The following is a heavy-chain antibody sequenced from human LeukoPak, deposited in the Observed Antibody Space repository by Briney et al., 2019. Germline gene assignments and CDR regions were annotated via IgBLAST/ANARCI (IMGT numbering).Heavy chain of an antibody. D-gene: IGHD6-13*01. CDR1: GYTFTGYY. CDR2: INPNSGGT. J-gene: IGHJ4*02. V-gene: IGHV1-2*02. Sequence: GASVKVSCKASGYTFTGYYIHWVRQAPGQGLEWMAWINPNSGGTNYAQRFQGRVTMTRDTSISTAYMELSRLRSDDTAVYYCARGWIAATDIFDYWGQGTLVTVSS. CDR3: ARGWIAATDIFDY.